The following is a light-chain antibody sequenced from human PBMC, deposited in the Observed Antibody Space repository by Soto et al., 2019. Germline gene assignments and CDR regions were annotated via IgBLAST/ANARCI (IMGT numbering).Light chain of an antibody. CDR2: GAS. CDR1: QSVSSSY. V-gene: IGKV3D-20*02. CDR3: QQRSNWPRWT. Sequence: EIVLTQSPGTLSLSPGERATLSCRASQSVSSSYLAWYQQKPGQAPRLLIYGASSRATGIPDRFSGSGSGTDFTLTISRLEPEDFAVYYCQQRSNWPRWTFGQGTKVDIK. J-gene: IGKJ1*01.